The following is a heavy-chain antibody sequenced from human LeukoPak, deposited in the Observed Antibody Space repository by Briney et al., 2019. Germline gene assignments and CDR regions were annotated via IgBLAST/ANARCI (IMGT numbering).Heavy chain of an antibody. CDR3: ARDFMEWGYSYGFYAFDI. V-gene: IGHV1-8*01. Sequence: ASVKVSCKASGYTFTSYDINWVRQATGQGLEWMGWMNPNSGNTGFAQKFQGRVTMTRDTSISTAYMELSSLRSEDTAVYYCARDFMEWGYSYGFYAFDIWGQGTMVTVSS. CDR1: GYTFTSYD. CDR2: MNPNSGNT. D-gene: IGHD5-18*01. J-gene: IGHJ3*02.